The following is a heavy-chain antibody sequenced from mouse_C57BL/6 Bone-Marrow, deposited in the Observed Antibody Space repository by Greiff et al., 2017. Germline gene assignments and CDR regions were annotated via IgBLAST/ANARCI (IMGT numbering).Heavy chain of an antibody. V-gene: IGHV14-4*01. J-gene: IGHJ3*01. Sequence: EVMLVESGAELVRPGASVKLSCTASGFNIKDDYMHWVKQRPEQGLEWIGWIDPENGDTEYASKFQGKATITVDTSSNTAYLQLSSLTSEYTAVYYCTRIAYWGQGTLVTVSA. CDR1: GFNIKDDY. CDR2: IDPENGDT. CDR3: TRIAY.